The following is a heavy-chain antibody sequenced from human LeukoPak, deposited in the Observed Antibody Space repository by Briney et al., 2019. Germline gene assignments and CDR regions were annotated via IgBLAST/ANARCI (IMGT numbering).Heavy chain of an antibody. CDR2: IKSDGGT. Sequence: PGGSLRLSCAPAGFTFSNYWMHWVRHAPGKGLVWVSRIKSDGGTNYADSVKGRFTISRDNAKNTVSLQMNSLRAEDTGVYYCARAPSEIGGYYPEYFRHWGQGTLVTVSS. J-gene: IGHJ1*01. CDR1: GFTFSNYW. D-gene: IGHD3-22*01. V-gene: IGHV3-74*01. CDR3: ARAPSEIGGYYPEYFRH.